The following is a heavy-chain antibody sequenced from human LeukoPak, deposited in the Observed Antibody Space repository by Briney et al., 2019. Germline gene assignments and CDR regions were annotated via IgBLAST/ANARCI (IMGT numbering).Heavy chain of an antibody. V-gene: IGHV3-23*01. CDR1: GFTFSSYG. J-gene: IGHJ4*02. D-gene: IGHD2-8*02. Sequence: GGTLRLSCAAFGFTFSSYGMNWVRQAPGKGLEWVSFISGSGDTTAFSDFVKGRFTISRDNSKNTLYVQMNSLRAEDTAVYYCAKVYTGLFFDYWGQGTLVTVSS. CDR2: ISGSGDTT. CDR3: AKVYTGLFFDY.